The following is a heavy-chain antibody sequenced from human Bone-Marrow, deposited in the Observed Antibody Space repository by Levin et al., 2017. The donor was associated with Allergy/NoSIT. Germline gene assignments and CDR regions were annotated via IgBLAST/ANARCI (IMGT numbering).Heavy chain of an antibody. D-gene: IGHD1-26*01. CDR2: ISYDGTNI. Sequence: GGSLRLSCSASGLTFSDYAFHWVRQAPGKGLDWVAVISYDGTNIFYADSVKGRFTVSRDNSKNTMFLEMNNLRAEDTAVYYCARDPTTDETNKSGFDYWGQGTLVTVSS. CDR1: GLTFSDYA. CDR3: ARDPTTDETNKSGFDY. J-gene: IGHJ4*02. V-gene: IGHV3-30-3*01.